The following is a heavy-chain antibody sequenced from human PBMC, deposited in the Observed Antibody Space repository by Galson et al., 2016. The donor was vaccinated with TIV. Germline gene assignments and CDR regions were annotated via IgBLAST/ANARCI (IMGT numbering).Heavy chain of an antibody. J-gene: IGHJ4*02. CDR3: ARAGGAADY. V-gene: IGHV5-51*01. CDR2: IYAGDSDT. CDR1: GYSFSSYW. D-gene: IGHD3-10*01. Sequence: QSGAEVKKPGESLKISCQGSGYSFSSYWIAWVRQMLGEGLEWMGVIYAGDSDTRYSPSFQGQVTISADKSISTAYLQWSSLRALDTAMYYCARAGGAADYWGQGTLVTVSS.